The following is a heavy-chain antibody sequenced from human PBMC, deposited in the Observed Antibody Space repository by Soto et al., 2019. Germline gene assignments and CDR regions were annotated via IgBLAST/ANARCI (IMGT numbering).Heavy chain of an antibody. Sequence: ASVKVSCKASGYTFTSYYMHWVRQAPGQGLEWMGIINPSGGSTSYAQKFQGRVTITRDTSTSTVYMELSSLRSEDTAVYYCARRSSIAARPSYGMDVWAKGPRSPSP. CDR2: INPSGGST. D-gene: IGHD6-6*01. V-gene: IGHV1-46*01. J-gene: IGHJ6*02. CDR3: ARRSSIAARPSYGMDV. CDR1: GYTFTSYY.